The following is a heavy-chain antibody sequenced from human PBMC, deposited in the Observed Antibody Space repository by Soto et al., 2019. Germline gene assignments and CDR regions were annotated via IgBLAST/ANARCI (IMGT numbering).Heavy chain of an antibody. CDR3: ASSRRITIFGVVTSFDY. CDR2: INAGNGNT. CDR1: GYTFTSYA. J-gene: IGHJ4*02. V-gene: IGHV1-3*01. Sequence: ASVQVSCKASGYTFTSYAMHWVRQAPGQRLEWMGWINAGNGNTKYSQKFQGRVTITRDTSASTAYMELSSLRSEDTAVYYCASSRRITIFGVVTSFDYWGQGTLVTVSS. D-gene: IGHD3-3*01.